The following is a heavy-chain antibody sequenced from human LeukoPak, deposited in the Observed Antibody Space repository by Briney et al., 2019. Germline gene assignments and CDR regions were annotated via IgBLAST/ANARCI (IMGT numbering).Heavy chain of an antibody. J-gene: IGHJ4*02. Sequence: ASVKVSCKASGYTFTSYGINWVRQATGQGLEWMGWMNPNSGSTGYAQKFQGRVTMTRNTSISTAYMELSSLRSEDTAVYYCARGLVAAPHDYWGQGTLVTVSS. CDR1: GYTFTSYG. CDR3: ARGLVAAPHDY. CDR2: MNPNSGST. D-gene: IGHD6-6*01. V-gene: IGHV1-8*02.